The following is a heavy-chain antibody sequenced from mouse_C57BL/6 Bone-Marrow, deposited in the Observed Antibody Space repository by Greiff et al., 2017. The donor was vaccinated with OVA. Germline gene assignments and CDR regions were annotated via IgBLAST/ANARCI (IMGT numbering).Heavy chain of an antibody. CDR1: GFNIKDDY. CDR3: TNWFYAMDY. Sequence: VQLQQSGAELVRPGASVKLSCTASGFNIKDDYMHWVKQRPEQGLEWIGWIDPENGDTEYASKFQGKATITADTSSNTADLQLSSLTSEDTAVSYCTNWFYAMDYWGQGTSVTVSS. J-gene: IGHJ4*01. V-gene: IGHV14-4*01. D-gene: IGHD2-2*01. CDR2: IDPENGDT.